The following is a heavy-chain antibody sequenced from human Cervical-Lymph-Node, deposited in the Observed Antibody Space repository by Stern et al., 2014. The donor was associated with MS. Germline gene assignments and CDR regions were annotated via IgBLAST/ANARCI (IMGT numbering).Heavy chain of an antibody. V-gene: IGHV3-23*01. Sequence: TASGFPFSSYAMSWVRQAPGQGLVWVSAISGSGGSTCYADSVKGRFTISRDNSKNTLYLQMNSLRAEDTAVYYCAKSTVTSLSDYWGQGTLVTVSS. CDR1: GFPFSSYA. CDR3: AKSTVTSLSDY. J-gene: IGHJ4*02. CDR2: ISGSGGST. D-gene: IGHD4-17*01.